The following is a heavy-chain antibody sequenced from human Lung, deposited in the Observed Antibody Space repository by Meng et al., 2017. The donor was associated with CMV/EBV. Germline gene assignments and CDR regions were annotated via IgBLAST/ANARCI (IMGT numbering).Heavy chain of an antibody. V-gene: IGHV3-53*01. CDR2: VYSDGRT. Sequence: GGSLRLXXAASGFSVSVKYMTWVRQAPGKGLEWVSVVYSDGRTNFADSVKGRFTLSRDNSKNTLYLQMNSLKAEDTAVYYCASGDGDYLWGTYRYTGLDSWGQGXLVTVSS. CDR1: GFSVSVKY. J-gene: IGHJ4*02. D-gene: IGHD3-16*02. CDR3: ASGDGDYLWGTYRYTGLDS.